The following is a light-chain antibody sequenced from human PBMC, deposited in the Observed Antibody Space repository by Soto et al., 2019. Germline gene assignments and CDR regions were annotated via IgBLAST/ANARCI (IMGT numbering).Light chain of an antibody. J-gene: IGKJ3*01. CDR2: KAS. Sequence: DIQMTQSPSTLSASVGDRVTITCRASQSISSWLAWYQQKPGKAPKLLIYKASSLEGGVPSRFSGSGSGTDFTLTISSLQPDDFATYYCQQYNSYPFTFGPGTKVDIK. CDR1: QSISSW. V-gene: IGKV1-5*03. CDR3: QQYNSYPFT.